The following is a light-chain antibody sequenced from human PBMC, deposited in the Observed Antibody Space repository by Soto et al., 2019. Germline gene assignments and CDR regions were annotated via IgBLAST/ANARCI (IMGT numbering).Light chain of an antibody. J-gene: IGKJ1*01. V-gene: IGKV1-9*01. Sequence: TQSPATLSASVGDRVTITCRASQGISNYLAWYLQKPGKAPKLLIYAASTLQSGVPSRFSGSGSGTDFTLTISRLEPEDFAVYYCQQYGSSRTFGQGTKVDIK. CDR1: QGISNY. CDR3: QQYGSSRT. CDR2: AAS.